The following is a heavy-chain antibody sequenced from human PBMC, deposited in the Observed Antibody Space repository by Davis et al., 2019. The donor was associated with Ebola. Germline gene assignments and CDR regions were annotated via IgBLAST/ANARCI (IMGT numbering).Heavy chain of an antibody. Sequence: SETLSLTCTVPDGSISSSNYYWGWIRQPPGKGLEWLGSIYYSGSTYYNPSLKSRVTISVDTSKNQFSLNLSSVTAADTAVYYCATHSGGSYYYFDYWGQGTLVTVSS. CDR3: ATHSGGSYYYFDY. J-gene: IGHJ4*02. CDR1: DGSISSSNYY. V-gene: IGHV4-39*01. D-gene: IGHD1-26*01. CDR2: IYYSGST.